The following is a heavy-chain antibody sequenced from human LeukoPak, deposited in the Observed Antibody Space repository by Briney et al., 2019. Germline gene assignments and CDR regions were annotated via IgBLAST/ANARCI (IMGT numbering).Heavy chain of an antibody. CDR3: AREQDIGMVSALDY. V-gene: IGHV1-2*02. CDR1: GYPFTGYY. D-gene: IGHD5-18*01. Sequence: ASVKVSCKPSGYPFTGYYMHWVRQAPGLGLEWMGWINPNSGDTNYAQKFQGRATMTRDTSISTAYMELSRLRSDDTAVYYCAREQDIGMVSALDYWGQGTLVTVSS. CDR2: INPNSGDT. J-gene: IGHJ4*02.